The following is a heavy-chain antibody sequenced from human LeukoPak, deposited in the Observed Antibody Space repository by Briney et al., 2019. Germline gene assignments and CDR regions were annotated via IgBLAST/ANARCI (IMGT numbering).Heavy chain of an antibody. CDR3: AREGSSGAIFDI. CDR2: ISSSGSTI. Sequence: GGSLRLSCAASGFTFSSYEMNWVRQAPGKGLEWVSYISSSGSTIYYADSVKGRFTISRDNAKNSLYLQMNSLRAEDTAVYYCAREGSSGAIFDIWGQGIMVTVSS. D-gene: IGHD3-22*01. V-gene: IGHV3-48*03. J-gene: IGHJ3*02. CDR1: GFTFSSYE.